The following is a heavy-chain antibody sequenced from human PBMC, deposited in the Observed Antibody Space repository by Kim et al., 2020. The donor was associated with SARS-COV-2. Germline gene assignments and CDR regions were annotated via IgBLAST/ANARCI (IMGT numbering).Heavy chain of an antibody. J-gene: IGHJ6*02. Sequence: GGSLRLSCAASGFTFDDYAMHWVRQAPGKGLEWVSGISWNSGSIGYADSVKGRFTISRDNAKNSLYLQMNSLRAEDTALYYCAKHAAGTGYYYYGMDVWGQGTTVTVSS. CDR2: ISWNSGSI. D-gene: IGHD6-13*01. CDR1: GFTFDDYA. V-gene: IGHV3-9*01. CDR3: AKHAAGTGYYYYGMDV.